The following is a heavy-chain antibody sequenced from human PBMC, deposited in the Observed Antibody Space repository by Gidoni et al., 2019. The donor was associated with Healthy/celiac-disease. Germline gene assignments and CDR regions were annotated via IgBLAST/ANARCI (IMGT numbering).Heavy chain of an antibody. V-gene: IGHV3-49*03. CDR1: GFTFGDYA. Sequence: EVQLVESGGGLVQPGRSLRLSCTASGFTFGDYAMSWFRQAPGKGLEWVGFIRSKAYGGTTEYAASVKGRFTISRDDSKSIAYLQMNSLKTEDTAVYYCTRGYSSGWINNWFDPWGQGTLVTVSS. CDR2: IRSKAYGGTT. J-gene: IGHJ5*02. CDR3: TRGYSSGWINNWFDP. D-gene: IGHD6-19*01.